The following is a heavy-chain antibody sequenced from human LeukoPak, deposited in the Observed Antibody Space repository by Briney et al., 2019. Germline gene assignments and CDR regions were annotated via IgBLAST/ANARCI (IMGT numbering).Heavy chain of an antibody. D-gene: IGHD3-3*01. CDR1: GYTFTTYG. CDR3: ARGPLITIFGVVMIGYFDH. V-gene: IGHV1-18*01. CDR2: ISAYNGNT. Sequence: ASVKVSCKTSGYTFTTYGISWVRQAPGQGLEWMGWISAYNGNTNYAQKLQGTVSMTTDTSTNTAYMELRSLRSDDTAVYYCARGPLITIFGVVMIGYFDHWGQGTLVTVSS. J-gene: IGHJ4*02.